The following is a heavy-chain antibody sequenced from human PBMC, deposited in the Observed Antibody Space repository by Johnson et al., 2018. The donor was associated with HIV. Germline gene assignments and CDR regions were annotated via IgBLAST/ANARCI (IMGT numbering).Heavy chain of an antibody. D-gene: IGHD6-13*01. Sequence: QVQLVESGGGVVQPGESLRLSCAASGFTFANYGMHWVRQAPGKGLEWVAFTAHDESITHYADSVKGRFTMSRDKSKSTLNLQMNSLRAEDTAIYYCAKTFPLTAAGFPLNAFDIWGQGTMVTVSS. CDR2: TAHDESIT. J-gene: IGHJ3*02. CDR1: GFTFANYG. CDR3: AKTFPLTAAGFPLNAFDI. V-gene: IGHV3-30*02.